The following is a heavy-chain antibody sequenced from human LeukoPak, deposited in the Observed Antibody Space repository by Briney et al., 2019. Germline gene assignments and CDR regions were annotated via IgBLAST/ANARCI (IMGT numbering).Heavy chain of an antibody. Sequence: ASVKVSCKASGYTFTSYGISWVRQAPGQGLEWMGWISAYNGNTNYARKLQGRVTMTTDTSTSTAYMELRSLRSDDTAVYYCARSIVVVPAAMYYYYYGMDVWGQGTTVTVSS. CDR1: GYTFTSYG. V-gene: IGHV1-18*01. J-gene: IGHJ6*02. D-gene: IGHD2-2*01. CDR2: ISAYNGNT. CDR3: ARSIVVVPAAMYYYYYGMDV.